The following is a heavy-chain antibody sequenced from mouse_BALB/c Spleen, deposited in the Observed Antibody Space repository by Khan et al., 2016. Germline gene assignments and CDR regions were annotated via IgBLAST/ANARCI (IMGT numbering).Heavy chain of an antibody. CDR1: GDSITSGY. D-gene: IGHD3-1*01. Sequence: VQLQESGPSLVKPSQTLSLTCSVTGDSITSGYWNWIRKFPGNKVEYMGYINYSGNTFYNPSLESRISITRDTSKNQYYLQLNSVTSEDTATDYCVRYEAARSSFTYWGQGTLVTVSA. CDR2: INYSGNT. CDR3: VRYEAARSSFTY. V-gene: IGHV3-8*02. J-gene: IGHJ3*01.